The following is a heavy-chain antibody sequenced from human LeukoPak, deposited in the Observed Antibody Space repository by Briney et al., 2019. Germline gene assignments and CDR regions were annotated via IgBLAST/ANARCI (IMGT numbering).Heavy chain of an antibody. D-gene: IGHD5-24*01. CDR1: GGSFSGYY. V-gene: IGHV4-34*01. CDR2: INHSGST. CDR3: AGIRDGYNMVDY. J-gene: IGHJ4*02. Sequence: SSETLSLTCAVYGGSFSGYYWSWVRQPPGKWLEWIGEINHSGSTNYNPSLKSRVTISVDTSKNQFSLKLSSVTAAYTAVYYCAGIRDGYNMVDYWGQGTLVTVSS.